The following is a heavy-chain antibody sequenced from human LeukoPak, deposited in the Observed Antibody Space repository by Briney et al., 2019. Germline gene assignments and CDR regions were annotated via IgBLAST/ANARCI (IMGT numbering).Heavy chain of an antibody. CDR2: IYRDGST. V-gene: IGHV3-53*01. CDR1: GFTVSSSY. D-gene: IGHD1-1*01. J-gene: IGHJ2*01. CDR3: ATRPGMGINYFDL. Sequence: PGGSLGLSCAASGFTVSSSYMSWFRHAPGRGLECVSDIYRDGSTYYADSVKGRFTISRDNSRNTVYLQMNSLSAEDTAVYYCATRPGMGINYFDLWGRGTLVTVSS.